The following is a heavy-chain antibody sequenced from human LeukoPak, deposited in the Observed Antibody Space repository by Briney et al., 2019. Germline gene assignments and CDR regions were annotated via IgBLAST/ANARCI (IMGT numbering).Heavy chain of an antibody. CDR2: INYSGST. V-gene: IGHV4-39*01. D-gene: IGHD6-25*01. Sequence: SETLSLTCTVSGGSISSSSHYWSWIRQPPGKGLEWIASINYSGSTYYNPSLKSRVTISVDTSKNQFSLRLSSVTAADTAVYYCARQGGGFWYFDLWGRGTLVTVSS. CDR1: GGSISSSSHY. J-gene: IGHJ2*01. CDR3: ARQGGGFWYFDL.